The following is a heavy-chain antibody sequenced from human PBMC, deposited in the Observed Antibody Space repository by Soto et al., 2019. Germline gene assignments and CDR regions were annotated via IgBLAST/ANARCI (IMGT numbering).Heavy chain of an antibody. CDR3: ARDSPTLQYRHIDEFDY. CDR1: GYTFTSYG. Sequence: QVQLVQSGAEVKKPGASVKVSCKASGYTFTSYGISWVRQAPGQGREWMGWSSAYNGNTNYAQKLQGRVTMTTDTFTSTGYMELRSLRSDDTAVYYCARDSPTLQYRHIDEFDYWGQGTLVTVSS. J-gene: IGHJ4*02. V-gene: IGHV1-18*01. CDR2: SSAYNGNT. D-gene: IGHD5-12*01.